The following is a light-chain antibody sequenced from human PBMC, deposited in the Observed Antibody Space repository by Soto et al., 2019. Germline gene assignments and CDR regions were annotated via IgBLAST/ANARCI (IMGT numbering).Light chain of an antibody. J-gene: IGLJ1*01. CDR3: SSYSATYTYV. CDR1: SSDVGDYNY. V-gene: IGLV2-11*01. CDR2: AVS. Sequence: QSVLTQPRSVSGSPGQSVTISCTGTSSDVGDYNYVCWYQHHPGKAPKLMIYAVSKRPSGVPDRFSGSKSGNTASLTISGLQAEDEADYYCSSYSATYTYVFGTGTKVTV.